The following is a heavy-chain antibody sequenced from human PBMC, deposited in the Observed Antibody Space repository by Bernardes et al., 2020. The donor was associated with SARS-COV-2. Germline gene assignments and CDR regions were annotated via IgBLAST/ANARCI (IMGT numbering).Heavy chain of an antibody. D-gene: IGHD5-18*01. CDR2: IIGSGTTI. Sequence: GGSLRLSCAASGFTFRSYEMNWVRQAPGKGLEWVSYIIGSGTTIYYADSVKGRFTISRDNAKNSLYLQMNSLRAEDTAVYYCAREGGYSYGPEFDYWGQGTLVTVSS. V-gene: IGHV3-48*03. CDR1: GFTFRSYE. CDR3: AREGGYSYGPEFDY. J-gene: IGHJ4*02.